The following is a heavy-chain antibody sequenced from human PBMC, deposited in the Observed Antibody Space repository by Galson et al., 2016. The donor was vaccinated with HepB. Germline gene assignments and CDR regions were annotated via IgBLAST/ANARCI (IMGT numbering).Heavy chain of an antibody. V-gene: IGHV3-9*02. CDR2: FSWKSGIG. D-gene: IGHD2-8*01. CDR3: TKTIALHMVYFQR. Sequence: SLRLSCAPSGFTSPDFAIHWVRQFPGMGLEWVSGFSWKSGIGRYADSVKGRFTISRDPAKNSLSLQMNSLTSEDTAVYFCTKTIALHMVYFQRWGQGTLVTVSS. CDR1: GFTSPDFA. J-gene: IGHJ1*01.